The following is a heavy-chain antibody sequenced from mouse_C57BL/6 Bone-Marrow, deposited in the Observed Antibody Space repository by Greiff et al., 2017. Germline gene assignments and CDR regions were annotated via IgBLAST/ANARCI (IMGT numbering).Heavy chain of an antibody. CDR1: GFTFSSYA. CDR3: ARYHL. CDR2: ISDGGSYT. Sequence: EVKLMESGGGLVKPGGSLKLSCAASGFTFSSYAMSWVRQTPEKKLEWVATISDGGSYTYYPDNVKGRFTISRDNAKHNLYLQMGHLKSEDTAMYYCARYHLWGQGTLVTVSA. D-gene: IGHD1-1*01. V-gene: IGHV5-4*03. J-gene: IGHJ3*01.